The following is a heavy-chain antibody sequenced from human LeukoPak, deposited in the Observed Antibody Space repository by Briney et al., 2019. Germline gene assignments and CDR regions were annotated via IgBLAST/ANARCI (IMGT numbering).Heavy chain of an antibody. CDR2: ISGVGTAT. V-gene: IGHV3-23*01. Sequence: GGSLRLSCAASGFTFSNYAMTWVRQAPGKGLEWFSAISGVGTATYYADSVKGRFTISRDNSKNTLYLQMNSLRAEDTAIYYCAKYSSSSLLRAFDIWGQGTMVTVSS. D-gene: IGHD6-6*01. J-gene: IGHJ3*02. CDR3: AKYSSSSLLRAFDI. CDR1: GFTFSNYA.